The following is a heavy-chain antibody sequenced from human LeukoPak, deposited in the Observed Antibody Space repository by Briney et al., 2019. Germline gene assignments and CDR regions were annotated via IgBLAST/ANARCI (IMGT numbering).Heavy chain of an antibody. Sequence: GGSLRLSCAASGFTFSSYAMSWVRQAPGKGLEWVSAISGSGGSTYYADSVKGRFTISRDNSKNTLYQQMNSLRAEDTAVYYCAKTGPDSPSYGMDVWGQGTTVTVSS. CDR1: GFTFSSYA. CDR2: ISGSGGST. J-gene: IGHJ6*02. V-gene: IGHV3-23*01. CDR3: AKTGPDSPSYGMDV.